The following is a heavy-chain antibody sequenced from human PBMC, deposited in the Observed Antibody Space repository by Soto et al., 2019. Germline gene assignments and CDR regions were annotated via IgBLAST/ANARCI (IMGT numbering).Heavy chain of an antibody. J-gene: IGHJ2*01. CDR2: IYYSGIT. D-gene: IGHD6-13*01. CDR1: GGSISSHY. V-gene: IGHV4-59*11. Sequence: QVQLQESGPGLVKPSETLSLTCTVSGGSISSHYWSWIRQPPGRGLEWIGFIYYSGITDSNPSLKSHVTISLDTSKNHRSLRLSSVTAADTAVYYCARPRGIAPAVWYFDLWGRGTLVTVSS. CDR3: ARPRGIAPAVWYFDL.